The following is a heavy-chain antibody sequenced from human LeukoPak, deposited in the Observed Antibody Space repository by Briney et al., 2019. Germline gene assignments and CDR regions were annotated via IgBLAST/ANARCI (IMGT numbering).Heavy chain of an antibody. CDR2: INHSGST. J-gene: IGHJ6*03. D-gene: IGHD3-3*01. CDR3: ARGRVYYDFWSGYSPYFNYMDV. CDR1: GGSFSGYY. Sequence: SETLSLTCAVYGGSFSGYYWSWIRQPPGKGLEWIGEINHSGSTNYNPSLKSRVTISVDTSKNQFSLKLSSVTAADTAVYYCARGRVYYDFWSGYSPYFNYMDVWGKGTTVTVSS. V-gene: IGHV4-34*01.